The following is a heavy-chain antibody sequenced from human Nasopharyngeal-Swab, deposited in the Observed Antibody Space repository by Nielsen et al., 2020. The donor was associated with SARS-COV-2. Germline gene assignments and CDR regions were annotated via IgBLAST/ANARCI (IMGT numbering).Heavy chain of an antibody. V-gene: IGHV3-21*05. D-gene: IGHD5-18*01. CDR3: ARQRGYTYGDAFDI. Sequence: GESLKISCAASGFTFSSYSMNWVRQAPGKGLEWVSYISSSSYIYYADSLKGRFTISRDNAKNSLYLQMNSLRAEDSAVYYCARQRGYTYGDAFDIWGQGTMVTVSS. CDR2: ISSSSYI. CDR1: GFTFSSYS. J-gene: IGHJ3*02.